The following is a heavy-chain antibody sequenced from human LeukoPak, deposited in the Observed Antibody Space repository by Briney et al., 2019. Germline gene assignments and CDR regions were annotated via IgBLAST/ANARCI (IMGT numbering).Heavy chain of an antibody. J-gene: IGHJ4*02. CDR2: INPNSGGT. V-gene: IGHV1-2*02. Sequence: ASVKVSCKASGYTFTGYYMHWVRQAPRQGLEWMGWINPNSGGTNYAQKFQGRVTMTRDTSISTAYMELSRLRSDDTAVYYCARGEMATSAFLGDYWGQGTLVTVSS. CDR3: ARGEMATSAFLGDY. CDR1: GYTFTGYY. D-gene: IGHD5-24*01.